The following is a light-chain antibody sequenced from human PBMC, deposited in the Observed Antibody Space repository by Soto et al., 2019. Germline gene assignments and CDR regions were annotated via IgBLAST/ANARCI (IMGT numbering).Light chain of an antibody. Sequence: EIVLTQSPGTLSLSPGERATLSCRASQSVGTSFLAWYQQKPGQAPRLLIYGTSNRATGIPDRFSGSGSGTDFSLTISRLEPDDFAVYYCQQYEGSRVTFGPGTKVDVK. V-gene: IGKV3-20*01. CDR3: QQYEGSRVT. CDR1: QSVGTSF. J-gene: IGKJ3*01. CDR2: GTS.